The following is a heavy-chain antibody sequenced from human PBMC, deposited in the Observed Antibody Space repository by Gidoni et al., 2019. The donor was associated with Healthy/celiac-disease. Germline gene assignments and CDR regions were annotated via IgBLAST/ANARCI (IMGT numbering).Heavy chain of an antibody. CDR2: ISAYNGNT. D-gene: IGHD3-3*01. J-gene: IGHJ6*02. CDR3: ARDLLGLRFLEWRYYYYYGMDV. CDR1: GYTFTSYG. Sequence: QVQLVQSGAEVKKPGASVKVSCKASGYTFTSYGISWVRQAPGQGLEWMGWISAYNGNTNYAQKLQGRVTMTTDTSTSTAYMELRSLRSDDTAVYYCARDLLGLRFLEWRYYYYYGMDVWGQGTTVTVSS. V-gene: IGHV1-18*01.